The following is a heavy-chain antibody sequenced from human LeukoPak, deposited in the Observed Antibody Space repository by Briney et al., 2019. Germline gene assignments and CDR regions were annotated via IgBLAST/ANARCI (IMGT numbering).Heavy chain of an antibody. V-gene: IGHV4-30-2*01. Sequence: PSETLSLTCAVSGGSISSGRYSWSWIRQPPGKGLEWIGYIYHSGSTYYNPSLKSRVTISVDRSKNQFSLKLSSVTAADTAVYYCARAMGRYCSGGSCYSGVWAFDIWGQGTMVTVSS. CDR3: ARAMGRYCSGGSCYSGVWAFDI. D-gene: IGHD2-15*01. CDR2: IYHSGST. CDR1: GGSISSGRYS. J-gene: IGHJ3*02.